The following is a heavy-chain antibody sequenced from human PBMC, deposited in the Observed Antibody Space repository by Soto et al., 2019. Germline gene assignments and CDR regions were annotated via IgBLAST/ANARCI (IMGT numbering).Heavy chain of an antibody. CDR2: ISSSSSYI. J-gene: IGHJ3*02. CDR3: ARDPRPYYYDAFDI. Sequence: PGGSLRLSCAASGFTFSSYSMNWVRQAPGKGLEWVSSISSSSSYIYYADSAKGRFTISRDNAKNSLYLQMNSLRAEDTAVYYCARDPRPYYYDAFDIWGQGTMVTVS. V-gene: IGHV3-21*01. D-gene: IGHD3-10*01. CDR1: GFTFSSYS.